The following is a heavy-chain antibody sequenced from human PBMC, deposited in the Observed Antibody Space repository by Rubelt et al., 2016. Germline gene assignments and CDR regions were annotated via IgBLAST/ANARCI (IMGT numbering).Heavy chain of an antibody. V-gene: IGHV3-23*01. Sequence: GQPGGSLRLSCAASGFTFSNYAMSWVRQAPGKGLEWVSSISSNGGRTYYADSVKGRFTISRENSKNTVDLQMNSLKVEDTAVYYCARDRPRYYYYYMDVWGKGTTVTVSS. J-gene: IGHJ6*03. CDR2: ISSNGGRT. CDR1: GFTFSNYA. CDR3: ARDRPRYYYYYMDV.